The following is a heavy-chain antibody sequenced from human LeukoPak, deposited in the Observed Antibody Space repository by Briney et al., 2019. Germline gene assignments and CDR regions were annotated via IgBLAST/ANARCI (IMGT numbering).Heavy chain of an antibody. CDR1: GYSISSGYY. CDR3: ARALRNYLDY. D-gene: IGHD1-1*01. J-gene: IGHJ4*02. CDR2: IYHSGST. V-gene: IGHV4-38-2*02. Sequence: SETLSLTCTVSGYSISSGYYWGWIRQPPGKGLEWIGSIYHSGSTYYNPSLKSRVTISVDRSKNQFSLKLSSVTAADTAVYYCARALRNYLDYWGQGTLVTVSS.